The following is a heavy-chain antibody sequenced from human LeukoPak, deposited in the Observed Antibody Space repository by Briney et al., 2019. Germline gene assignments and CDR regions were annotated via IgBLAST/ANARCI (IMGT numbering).Heavy chain of an antibody. CDR3: ARGITMVRGVDNWFDP. CDR2: IYYSGST. Sequence: SETLSLTCTVSGGSISSGGYYWSWIRQHPGKGLEWIGYIYYSGSTYYNPSLKSRVTISVDTSKNQFSLKLSSVTAADTAVYYCARGITMVRGVDNWFDPWGQGTLVTVSS. J-gene: IGHJ5*02. V-gene: IGHV4-31*03. CDR1: GGSISSGGYY. D-gene: IGHD3-10*01.